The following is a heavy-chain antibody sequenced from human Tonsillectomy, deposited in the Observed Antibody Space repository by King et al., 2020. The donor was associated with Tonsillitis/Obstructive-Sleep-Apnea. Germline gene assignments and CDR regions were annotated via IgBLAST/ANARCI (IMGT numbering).Heavy chain of an antibody. CDR2: ISSSSSYI. CDR1: GFTFSSYS. CDR3: ARDRDNWNYVYWFDP. Sequence: EVQLVESGGGLVKPGGSLRLSCAASGFTFSSYSMNWVRQAPGTGLEWVSSISSSSSYIYYADSVKGRFTISRDNAKNSLYLQMNSLRAEDTAVYYCARDRDNWNYVYWFDPWGQGTLVTVSS. J-gene: IGHJ5*02. D-gene: IGHD1-7*01. V-gene: IGHV3-21*01.